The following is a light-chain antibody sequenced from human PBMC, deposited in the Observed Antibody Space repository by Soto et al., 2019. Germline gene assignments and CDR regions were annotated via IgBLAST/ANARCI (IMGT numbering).Light chain of an antibody. CDR1: SSDVGGYNY. CDR2: EVS. V-gene: IGLV2-14*01. CDR3: NSYISSGTLV. Sequence: QSALTQPASVSGSPGQSITISCTGTSSDVGGYNYVSWYQQHPGKAPKLMIYEVSNRPSGVSIRFSGYKSGNTASLTISGLQAEDEADYYCNSYISSGTLVFGTGTKLTVL. J-gene: IGLJ1*01.